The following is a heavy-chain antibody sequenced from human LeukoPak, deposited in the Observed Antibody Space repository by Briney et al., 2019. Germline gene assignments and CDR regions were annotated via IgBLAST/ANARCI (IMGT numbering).Heavy chain of an antibody. V-gene: IGHV3-7*01. CDR1: GFTFSSYE. J-gene: IGHJ6*03. Sequence: GSLRLSCAASGFTFSSYEMNWVRQAPGKGLEWVANIKQDGSEKYYVDSVKGRFTISRDNAKNSLYLQMNSLRAEDTAVYYCARVSVGSVTRVDYYYYYMDVWGKGTTVTVSS. CDR3: ARVSVGSVTRVDYYYYYMDV. CDR2: IKQDGSEK. D-gene: IGHD4-11*01.